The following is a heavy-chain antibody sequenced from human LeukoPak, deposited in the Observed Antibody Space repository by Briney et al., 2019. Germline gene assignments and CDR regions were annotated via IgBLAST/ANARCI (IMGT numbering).Heavy chain of an antibody. CDR1: GFTFSSYW. V-gene: IGHV3-7*01. CDR2: IKQDGSEK. D-gene: IGHD2-15*01. J-gene: IGHJ4*02. Sequence: GGSLRLSCAASGFTFSSYWMSWVRQAPGKGLEWVANIKQDGSEKYYVDSVKGRFTISRDNAKNSLYLQMNSLRAEDTAVYYCARDLTVRCSGGSCYSAFDYWGQGTLVTVSS. CDR3: ARDLTVRCSGGSCYSAFDY.